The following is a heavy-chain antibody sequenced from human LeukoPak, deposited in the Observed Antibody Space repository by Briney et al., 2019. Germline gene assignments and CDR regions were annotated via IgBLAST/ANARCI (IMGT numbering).Heavy chain of an antibody. J-gene: IGHJ4*02. V-gene: IGHV3-48*04. CDR1: GFTFSNYN. Sequence: PGGSLRLSCVASGFTFSNYNMNWVRQAPGKGLEWVSYISSSSSTIYYADSVKGRFTISRDNAKNSLYLQMNSLRAEDTAVYCCARSMYWGQGTLVTVSS. CDR3: ARSMY. CDR2: ISSSSSTI.